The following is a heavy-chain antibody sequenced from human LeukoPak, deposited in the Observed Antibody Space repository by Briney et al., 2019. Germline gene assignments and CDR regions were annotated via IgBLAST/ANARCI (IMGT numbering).Heavy chain of an antibody. CDR3: ARVRYIVVVVAESWYYYYMDV. D-gene: IGHD2-15*01. CDR1: GFTFSDYY. CDR2: ISSSGSTI. Sequence: GGSLRLSCAASGFTFSDYYMSWLRQAPGKGLEWVSYISSSGSTIYYADSVKGRFTISRDNAKNSLDLQMNSLRAEDTAVYYWARVRYIVVVVAESWYYYYMDVWGKGTTVTVSS. V-gene: IGHV3-11*04. J-gene: IGHJ6*03.